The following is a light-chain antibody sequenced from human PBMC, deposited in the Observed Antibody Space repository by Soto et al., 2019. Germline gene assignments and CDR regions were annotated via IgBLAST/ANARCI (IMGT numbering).Light chain of an antibody. J-gene: IGKJ1*01. CDR1: QSVSSSY. CDR2: GAS. V-gene: IGKV3-20*01. CDR3: QQYANSRT. Sequence: EIVLTQSPGTLPLSPGEKATLSCRASQSVSSSYLAWYQQKLGQAPRLLIYGASTRATGIPDRFSGSGSVTDFTLTISRLEPEDFAVYYCQQYANSRTFGQGTKVEIK.